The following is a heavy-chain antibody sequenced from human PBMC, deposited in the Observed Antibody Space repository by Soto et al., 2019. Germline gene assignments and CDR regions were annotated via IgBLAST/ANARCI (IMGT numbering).Heavy chain of an antibody. Sequence: ASVKVSCKASGYTFTSYAMHWVRQAPGQRREWMGWINAGNGNTKYSQKFQGRVTITRDTSASTAYMELSSLRSEDTAVYYCARECHSYYYDSSGYYWDYWGQGTLVTVSS. V-gene: IGHV1-3*01. D-gene: IGHD3-22*01. CDR3: ARECHSYYYDSSGYYWDY. CDR2: INAGNGNT. CDR1: GYTFTSYA. J-gene: IGHJ4*02.